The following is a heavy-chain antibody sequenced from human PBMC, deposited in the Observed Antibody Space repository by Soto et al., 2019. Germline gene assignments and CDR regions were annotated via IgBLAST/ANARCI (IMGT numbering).Heavy chain of an antibody. J-gene: IGHJ4*02. CDR1: GFTFSSHG. CDR2: IWYDGSNK. D-gene: IGHD1-26*01. V-gene: IGHV3-33*08. Sequence: QVQLVESGGGVVQPGRSLTVSCAASGFTFSSHGMHWVRQAPGKGLEWLAIIWYDGSNKYYADSLKGRFTISRDNSKNTLSLQMNNLRVEDTAVYYCARGGRSLPQPLDCWGQGTLVTVSS. CDR3: ARGGRSLPQPLDC.